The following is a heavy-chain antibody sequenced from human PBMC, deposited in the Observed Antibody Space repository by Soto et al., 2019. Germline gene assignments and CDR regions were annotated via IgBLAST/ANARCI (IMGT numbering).Heavy chain of an antibody. CDR2: IYHSGST. J-gene: IGHJ4*02. Sequence: PPGKGLEWIGEIYHSGSTNYNPSLKSRVAISVDKSKNQFSLKLSSVTAADTAVYYCAGYSIAAAGTSNYWGQGTLVTVSS. CDR3: AGYSIAAAGTSNY. D-gene: IGHD6-13*01. V-gene: IGHV4-4*02.